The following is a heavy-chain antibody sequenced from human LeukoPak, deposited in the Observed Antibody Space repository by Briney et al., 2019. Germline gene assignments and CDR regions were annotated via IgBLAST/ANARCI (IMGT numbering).Heavy chain of an antibody. CDR3: VRHISANTGYFDS. Sequence: SETLSLTCAVSGGSFSGYYWYWIRQPPGKGLKWIGEINHGESTNYNPSPKSRAAIFVDTSRDQVSMDLSYVTAADTALYYCVRHISANTGYFDSCGQGTLVTVSS. CDR1: GGSFSGYY. V-gene: IGHV4-34*01. CDR2: INHGEST. J-gene: IGHJ4*02. D-gene: IGHD2-21*01.